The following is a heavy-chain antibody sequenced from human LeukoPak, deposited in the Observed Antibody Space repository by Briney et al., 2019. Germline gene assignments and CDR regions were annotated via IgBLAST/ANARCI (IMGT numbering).Heavy chain of an antibody. J-gene: IGHJ4*02. Sequence: GGSLQISCKGSGYIFTSYWIGWVRQMPGKGLEWMGIIYPGDSDTRYSPSFQGQVTISADKSISTAYLQWSSLKASGTAMYYCARSREGSSWYDYWGQGTLVTVSS. D-gene: IGHD6-13*01. CDR1: GYIFTSYW. CDR3: ARSREGSSWYDY. CDR2: IYPGDSDT. V-gene: IGHV5-51*01.